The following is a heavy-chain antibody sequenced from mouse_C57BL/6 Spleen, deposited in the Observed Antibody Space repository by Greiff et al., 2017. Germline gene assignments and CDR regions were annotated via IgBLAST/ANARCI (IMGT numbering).Heavy chain of an antibody. D-gene: IGHD1-1*01. J-gene: IGHJ4*01. Sequence: EVKVVESGGDLVKPGGSLKLSCAASGFTFSSYGMSWVRQTPDKRLEWVATISSGGSYTYYPDSVKGRFTISRDNAKNTLYLQMSSLESEDTAMYYCARRGTTVVAYYAMDYWGQGTSVTVSS. V-gene: IGHV5-6*02. CDR2: ISSGGSYT. CDR3: ARRGTTVVAYYAMDY. CDR1: GFTFSSYG.